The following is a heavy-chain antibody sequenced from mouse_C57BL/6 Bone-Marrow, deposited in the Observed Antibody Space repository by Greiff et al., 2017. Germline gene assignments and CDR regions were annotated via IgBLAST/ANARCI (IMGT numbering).Heavy chain of an antibody. CDR1: GYTFTSYW. Sequence: QVQLQQPGAELVKPGASVKMSCKASGYTFTSYWITWVKQRPGQGLEWIGDIYPGSGSTNYNEKFKGKATLTADKSSSTAYMQFSSLTSEDAAIYYCAREYYYYGSSYGYFDVWGTGTTVTVSS. J-gene: IGHJ1*03. CDR3: AREYYYYGSSYGYFDV. CDR2: IYPGSGST. D-gene: IGHD1-1*01. V-gene: IGHV1-55*01.